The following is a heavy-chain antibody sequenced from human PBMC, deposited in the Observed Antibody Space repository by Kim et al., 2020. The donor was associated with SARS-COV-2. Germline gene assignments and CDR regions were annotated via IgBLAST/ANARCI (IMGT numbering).Heavy chain of an antibody. CDR1: GFTFSSYW. CDR3: ARELSIVGAITWGAFDI. Sequence: GGSLRLSCAASGFTFSSYWMSWVRQAPGKGLEWVANIKQDGSEKYYVDSVKGRFTISRDNAKNSLYLQMNSLRAEDTAVYYCARELSIVGAITWGAFDIWGQGTMVTVSS. V-gene: IGHV3-7*03. D-gene: IGHD1-26*01. J-gene: IGHJ3*02. CDR2: IKQDGSEK.